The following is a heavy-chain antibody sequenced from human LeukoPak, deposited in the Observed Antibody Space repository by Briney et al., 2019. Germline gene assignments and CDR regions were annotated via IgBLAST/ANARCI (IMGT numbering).Heavy chain of an antibody. J-gene: IGHJ5*02. CDR3: ARLTAAVEWFEP. Sequence: SETLSLTCTVSGGSISSYYWSWIRRPPGKGLEWIGYIYYSGSTNYNPSLKSRVTISVDTSKNQFSLKLSSVTAADTAVYYCARLTAAVEWFEPWGQGTLVTVSS. CDR1: GGSISSYY. V-gene: IGHV4-59*08. D-gene: IGHD6-13*01. CDR2: IYYSGST.